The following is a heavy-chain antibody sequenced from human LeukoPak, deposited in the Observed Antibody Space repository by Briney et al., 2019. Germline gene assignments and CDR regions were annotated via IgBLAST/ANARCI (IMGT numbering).Heavy chain of an antibody. V-gene: IGHV3-21*01. CDR1: GFTFSSYS. CDR3: ARDRIVVVLADAFDI. D-gene: IGHD2-2*01. CDR2: ISSSSSYI. Sequence: PGGSLRLSCAASGFTFSSYSMNWVRQAPGKGLEWVSSISSSSSYIYYADSVKGRFTISRDNAKNSLYLQMNSLRAEDTAVYYCARDRIVVVLADAFDIWGQGTMVTVSS. J-gene: IGHJ3*02.